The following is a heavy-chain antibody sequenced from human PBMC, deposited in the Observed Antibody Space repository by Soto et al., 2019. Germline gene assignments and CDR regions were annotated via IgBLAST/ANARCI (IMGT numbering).Heavy chain of an antibody. J-gene: IGHJ4*02. V-gene: IGHV4-61*01. Sequence: SETLSLTCNVSGASVSNGMYYWSWIRQPPWKGLEWLGYMGHRGTTTYNPSLKGRLTISIDTAKSQVSLKLTSVTAADTAVYYCAREIKFVESSRWSHFDFWGQGALVTVSS. CDR2: MGHRGTT. D-gene: IGHD6-19*01. CDR1: GASVSNGMYY. CDR3: AREIKFVESSRWSHFDF.